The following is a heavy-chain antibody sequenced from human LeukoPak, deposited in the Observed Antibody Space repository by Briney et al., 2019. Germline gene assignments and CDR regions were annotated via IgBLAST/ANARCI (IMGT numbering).Heavy chain of an antibody. CDR1: GGSFSGYY. J-gene: IGHJ5*02. D-gene: IGHD2-2*01. CDR2: INHSGST. CDR3: ARGKVNCSSTSCHFDP. V-gene: IGHV4-34*01. Sequence: SETLSLTCAVYGGSFSGYYWSWIRQPPGRGLEWVGEINHSGSTNYNPSLKSRVTISVDTSKNQFSLKLSSVTAADTAVYYCARGKVNCSSTSCHFDPWGQGTLVTVSS.